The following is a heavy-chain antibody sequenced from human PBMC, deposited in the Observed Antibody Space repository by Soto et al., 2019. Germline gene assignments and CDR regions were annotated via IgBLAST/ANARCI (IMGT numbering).Heavy chain of an antibody. CDR2: ISAYNGNT. CDR3: AREKVAGYDAFDI. D-gene: IGHD6-19*01. CDR1: GYTFTSYG. J-gene: IGHJ3*02. Sequence: GASVKVSCKASGYTFTSYGISWVRQAPGQGLEWKGWISAYNGNTNYAQKLQGRVTMTTDTSTSTAYMELRSLRSNDTAVYYCAREKVAGYDAFDIWGQGTMVTVSS. V-gene: IGHV1-18*01.